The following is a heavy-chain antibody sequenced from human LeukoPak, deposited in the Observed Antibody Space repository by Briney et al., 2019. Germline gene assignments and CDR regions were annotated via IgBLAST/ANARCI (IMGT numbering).Heavy chain of an antibody. CDR3: AKGYCSSISCHADY. J-gene: IGHJ4*02. Sequence: GVSLRLSCAASGFTFDDYAMHWVRQAPGKGLEWVSGISWNRGSIGYADSVKGRFTISRDNAKMSLYLQMNSLRAEDTALYYCAKGYCSSISCHADYWGQGTLVTASS. D-gene: IGHD2-2*01. CDR1: GFTFDDYA. V-gene: IGHV3-9*01. CDR2: ISWNRGSI.